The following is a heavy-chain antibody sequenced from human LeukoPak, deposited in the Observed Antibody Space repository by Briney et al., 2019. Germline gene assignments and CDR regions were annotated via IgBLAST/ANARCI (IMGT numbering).Heavy chain of an antibody. CDR3: ARDSAGSGWVY. V-gene: IGHV3-7*04. J-gene: IGHJ4*02. Sequence: GGSLRLSCVDSGFIFSDYWMSWVRQAPGKGREWVGNIKVDGIEKYYADSVKGRFTISRDNAKNSLYLQMNSLRAEDTAVYYCARDSAGSGWVYWGQGTLVTVSS. CDR2: IKVDGIEK. CDR1: GFIFSDYW. D-gene: IGHD6-19*01.